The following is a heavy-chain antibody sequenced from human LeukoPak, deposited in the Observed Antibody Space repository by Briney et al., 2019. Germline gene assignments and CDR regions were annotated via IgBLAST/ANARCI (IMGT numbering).Heavy chain of an antibody. V-gene: IGHV3-21*01. D-gene: IGHD6-19*01. Sequence: GGSLRLSCAASGFTFRSYSMNWVRQAPGKGLEWVSSISSGSSYIDYGDSVRGRFTISRDNAKNSLYLQMNSLRAEDTALYYCTSSGWDPAFDIWAKGQWSPSLQ. J-gene: IGHJ3*02. CDR1: GFTFRSYS. CDR2: ISSGSSYI. CDR3: TSSGWDPAFDI.